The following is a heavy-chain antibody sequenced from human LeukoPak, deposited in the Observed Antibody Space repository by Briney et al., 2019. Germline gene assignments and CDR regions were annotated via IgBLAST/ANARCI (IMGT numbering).Heavy chain of an antibody. Sequence: SETLSLTCTVSGGSISSDNYYWGWIRQSPGKGLEWIGSISYSGSTYYNPSLKSRVTISVDTSKNQFSLKLSSVTAADTAVYYCARGYYYFDYWGQGTLVTVSS. J-gene: IGHJ4*02. CDR3: ARGYYYFDY. V-gene: IGHV4-39*07. CDR1: GGSISSDNYY. D-gene: IGHD1-1*01. CDR2: ISYSGST.